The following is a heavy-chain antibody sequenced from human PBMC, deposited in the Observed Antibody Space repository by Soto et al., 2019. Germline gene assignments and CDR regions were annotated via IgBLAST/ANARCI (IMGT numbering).Heavy chain of an antibody. CDR1: GGSISSGGYY. D-gene: IGHD3-22*01. CDR2: IYYSGST. CDR3: AREGNYYDSSGYNLAFDI. V-gene: IGHV4-31*03. J-gene: IGHJ3*02. Sequence: QVQLQESGPGLVKPSQTLSLTCTVSGGSISSGGYYWRWIRQHPGKGLEGIVYIYYSGSTYYNPSLKRRVTISVDTSKNQFSLKLSAVTAADTAVYYCAREGNYYDSSGYNLAFDIWGQGTMVTVSS.